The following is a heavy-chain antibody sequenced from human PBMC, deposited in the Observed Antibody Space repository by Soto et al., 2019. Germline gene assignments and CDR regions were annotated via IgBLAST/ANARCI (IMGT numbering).Heavy chain of an antibody. J-gene: IGHJ1*01. CDR1: GFTFSNVW. CDR3: SSDYDSSTCYEDGYFQR. D-gene: IGHD3-22*01. V-gene: IGHV3-15*02. CDR2: IKSNPSGGTT. Sequence: EVQLVESGGTLVKPGGSLTLSCVASGFTFSNVWMNWVRQAPGKGLEWVGRIKSNPSGGTTDYAAPVKGRFTISRDDSEDTLYLQMGSLKTEDTAMYYCSSDYDSSTCYEDGYFQRWGRGTLVTVSS.